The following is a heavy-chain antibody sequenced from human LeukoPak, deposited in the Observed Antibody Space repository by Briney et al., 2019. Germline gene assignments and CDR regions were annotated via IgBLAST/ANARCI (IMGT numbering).Heavy chain of an antibody. V-gene: IGHV4-61*02. CDR3: ARCRFNRAGDDY. Sequence: PSQTLSLTCTVSGGSISSGSYYWSWIRQPAGKGLEWIGRIYTSGSTNYNPSLKSRVTISVDTSKNQFSLKLSSVTAADTAVYYCARCRFNRAGDDYWGQGTLVTVSS. D-gene: IGHD3-10*01. J-gene: IGHJ4*02. CDR1: GGSISSGSYY. CDR2: IYTSGST.